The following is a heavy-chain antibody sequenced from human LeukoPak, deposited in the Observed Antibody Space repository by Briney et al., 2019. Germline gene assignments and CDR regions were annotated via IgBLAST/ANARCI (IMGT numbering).Heavy chain of an antibody. D-gene: IGHD3-10*01. V-gene: IGHV3-7*01. Sequence: PGGSLRLSCAASGFTFSSYWMSWVRQAPGKGLEWVANIKQDGSEKYYVDSVKGRFTISRDNAKNSLYLQMNSLRAEDTAVYYCARTTLNYGSGSYYLDYWGQGTLVTVSS. CDR1: GFTFSSYW. CDR2: IKQDGSEK. CDR3: ARTTLNYGSGSYYLDY. J-gene: IGHJ4*02.